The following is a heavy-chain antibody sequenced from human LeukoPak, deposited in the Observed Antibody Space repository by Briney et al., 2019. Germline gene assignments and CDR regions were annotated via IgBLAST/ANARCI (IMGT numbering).Heavy chain of an antibody. D-gene: IGHD5-12*01. J-gene: IGHJ6*02. CDR3: AKERDIALDYYYGMDV. CDR2: ISYDGSNK. V-gene: IGHV3-30*18. CDR1: GFTFSSYG. Sequence: PGGSLRLSCAASGFTFSSYGMHWVRQAPGKGLEWVAVISYDGSNKYYADSVKGRFTISRDNSKNTLYLQMNSLRAEDTAVYYCAKERDIALDYYYGMDVWGQGTTVTVSS.